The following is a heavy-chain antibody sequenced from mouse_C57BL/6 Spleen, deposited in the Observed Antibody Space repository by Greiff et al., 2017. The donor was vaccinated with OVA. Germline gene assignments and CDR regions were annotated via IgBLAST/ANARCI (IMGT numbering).Heavy chain of an antibody. Sequence: QVQLQQPGAELVMPGASVKLSCKASGYTFTSYWMHWVKQRPGQGLEWIGEIDPSDSYTNYNQKFKGKSTLTVDKSSSTAYMQLSSLTSEDSAVYYGARRVTTAWYFDVWGTGTTVTVSS. V-gene: IGHV1-69*01. CDR1: GYTFTSYW. CDR2: IDPSDSYT. D-gene: IGHD1-2*01. J-gene: IGHJ1*03. CDR3: ARRVTTAWYFDV.